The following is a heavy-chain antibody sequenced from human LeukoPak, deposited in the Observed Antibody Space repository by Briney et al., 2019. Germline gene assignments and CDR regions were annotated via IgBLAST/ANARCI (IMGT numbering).Heavy chain of an antibody. V-gene: IGHV1-18*01. CDR1: GYTFTSYG. Sequence: ASVKVSCKASGYTFTSYGISWVRQAPGQGLEWMGWISAYNGNTNYAQKLQGRVTMTTDTSTSTAYMELRSLRSDDTAVYYCARDSVPYYYKIIGFDYWGQGTLVTVSS. D-gene: IGHD3-10*01. CDR3: ARDSVPYYYKIIGFDY. CDR2: ISAYNGNT. J-gene: IGHJ4*02.